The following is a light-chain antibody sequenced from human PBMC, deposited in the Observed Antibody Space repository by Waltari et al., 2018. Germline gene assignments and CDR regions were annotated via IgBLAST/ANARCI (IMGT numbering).Light chain of an antibody. CDR1: YSDIGSSNW. Sequence: QSALAQPASVSGSPGQSVTISCFRSYSDIGSSNWVSWYRQDPDRAPKLLIFDVTKRPSGVSTRFSGSKSGNTASLTISGLQTDDTSDYYCASSTNLNTVVFGGGTKLTV. CDR2: DVT. J-gene: IGLJ3*02. V-gene: IGLV2-14*03. CDR3: ASSTNLNTVV.